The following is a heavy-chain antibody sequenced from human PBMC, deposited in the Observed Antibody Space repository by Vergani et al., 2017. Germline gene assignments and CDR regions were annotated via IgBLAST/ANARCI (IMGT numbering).Heavy chain of an antibody. CDR2: IYHSGST. CDR1: GYSISSGYY. J-gene: IGHJ5*02. D-gene: IGHD3-22*01. V-gene: IGHV4-38-2*02. Sequence: QVQLQESGPGLVKPSETLSLTCTVSGYSISSGYYWGWIRQPPGKGLEWIGSIYHSGSTYYNPSLKSRVTISVDTSQNQVSLKLSSVTAADTAVYYCARDLIDDYDSSGYPNGFDPWGQGTLVTVSS. CDR3: ARDLIDDYDSSGYPNGFDP.